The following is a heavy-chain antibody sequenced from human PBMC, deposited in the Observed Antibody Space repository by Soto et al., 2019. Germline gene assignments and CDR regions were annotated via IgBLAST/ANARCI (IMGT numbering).Heavy chain of an antibody. CDR2: ISYDGSNK. Sequence: GGSLRLSCAASGFTFSSYGMHWVRQAPGKGLEWVAVISYDGSNKYYADSVKGRFTISRDNSKNTLYLQMNSLRAEDTAVYYCAKDREIVAAYMDVWGKGNTVTVSS. D-gene: IGHD2-15*01. CDR3: AKDREIVAAYMDV. CDR1: GFTFSSYG. J-gene: IGHJ6*03. V-gene: IGHV3-30*18.